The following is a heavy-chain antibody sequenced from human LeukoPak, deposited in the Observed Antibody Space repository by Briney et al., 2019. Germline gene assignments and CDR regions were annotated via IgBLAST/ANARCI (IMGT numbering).Heavy chain of an antibody. CDR3: AKAHSAYCSSTSCYAGFDY. CDR1: GFTFSSYG. V-gene: IGHV3-30*18. Sequence: GRSLRLSCAASGFTFSSYGMHWVRQAPGKGLEWVAVISYDGSNKYYADSVKGRFTISRDNSKNTLYLQMNSLRAEDTAVHYCAKAHSAYCSSTSCYAGFDYWGQGTLVTVSS. D-gene: IGHD2-2*01. J-gene: IGHJ4*02. CDR2: ISYDGSNK.